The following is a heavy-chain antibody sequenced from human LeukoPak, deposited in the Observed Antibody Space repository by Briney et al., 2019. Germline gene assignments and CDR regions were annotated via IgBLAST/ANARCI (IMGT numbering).Heavy chain of an antibody. D-gene: IGHD5-24*01. V-gene: IGHV3-48*01. CDR2: TGIDSGNT. CDR3: ARDYKYAFDN. J-gene: IGHJ4*02. CDR1: GFTFSDYS. Sequence: GGSLRLSCAASGFTFSDYSMNWVRQAPGKGLEWISYTGIDSGNTNYADSVKGRFTISGDKAKNSLYLQMNSLRVEDTAVYYCARDYKYAFDNWGQGTLVTVSS.